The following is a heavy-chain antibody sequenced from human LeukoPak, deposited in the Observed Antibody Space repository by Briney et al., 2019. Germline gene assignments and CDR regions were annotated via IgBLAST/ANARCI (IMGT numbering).Heavy chain of an antibody. D-gene: IGHD6-19*01. Sequence: GGSLRLSCAASGLTFSSYSMNWVRQAPGKGLEWVSSISSSSSYIYYADSVKGRFTIPRDNAKNSLYLQMNSLRAVDTAVYYCARDKAGTRLFDYWGQGTLVTVSS. CDR3: ARDKAGTRLFDY. CDR2: ISSSSSYI. CDR1: GLTFSSYS. J-gene: IGHJ4*02. V-gene: IGHV3-21*01.